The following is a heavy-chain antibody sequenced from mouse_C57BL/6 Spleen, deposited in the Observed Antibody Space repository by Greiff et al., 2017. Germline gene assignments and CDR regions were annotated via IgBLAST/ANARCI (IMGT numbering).Heavy chain of an antibody. CDR3: ARCHDGYYEYFDY. Sequence: QVQLQQSGAELMKPGASVKLSCKATGYTFTGYWIEWVKQRPGHGLEWIGEILPGSGSTNYNEKFKGKATFTADTSSNTAYVQLSSLTTEDSAIYYCARCHDGYYEYFDYWGQGTTLTVSS. CDR1: GYTFTGYW. J-gene: IGHJ2*01. V-gene: IGHV1-9*01. D-gene: IGHD2-3*01. CDR2: ILPGSGST.